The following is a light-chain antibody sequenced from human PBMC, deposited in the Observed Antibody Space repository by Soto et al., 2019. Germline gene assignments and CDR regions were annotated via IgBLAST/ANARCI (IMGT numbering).Light chain of an antibody. V-gene: IGLV1-40*01. CDR2: GNN. CDR3: QSYDSSLSGCVI. CDR1: SSNIGAGYD. Sequence: QSVLTQPPSVSGAPGQRVTISCTGSSSNIGAGYDVHWYQQLPGTAPKLFIYGNNNRPSGVPDRFSGSKSGTSASLAITGLQAEDEADYYCQSYDSSLSGCVIFGGGTKLTVL. J-gene: IGLJ2*01.